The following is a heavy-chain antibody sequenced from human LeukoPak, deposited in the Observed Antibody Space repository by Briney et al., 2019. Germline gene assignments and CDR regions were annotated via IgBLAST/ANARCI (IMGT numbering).Heavy chain of an antibody. V-gene: IGHV3-23*01. CDR2: INGSGGST. CDR1: GFTFSSYA. CDR3: AKDVLRTTGTTPLLYFDY. D-gene: IGHD1-1*01. J-gene: IGHJ4*02. Sequence: GGSLRLSCAASGFTFSSYAMSWVRQAPGKGLEWVSAINGSGGSTYYADSVKGRFTISRDNSKNTLYLQMNSLRAEDTAVYYCAKDVLRTTGTTPLLYFDYWGQGTLVTVSS.